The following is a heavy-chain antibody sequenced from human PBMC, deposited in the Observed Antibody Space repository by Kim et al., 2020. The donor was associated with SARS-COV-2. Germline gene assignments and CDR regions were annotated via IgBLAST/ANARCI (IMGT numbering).Heavy chain of an antibody. Sequence: SETLSLTCAVYGGSFSVYYWIWIRQPPGRGLEWIGEVNHSGSTNYTPSLKSRVTISVDTSKTQFSLNLSSVTAADTAVDYCAGWLAFVIWGHGTMVTVSS. CDR2: VNHSGST. J-gene: IGHJ3*02. CDR3: AGWLAFVI. CDR1: GGSFSVYY. D-gene: IGHD2-15*01. V-gene: IGHV4-34*01.